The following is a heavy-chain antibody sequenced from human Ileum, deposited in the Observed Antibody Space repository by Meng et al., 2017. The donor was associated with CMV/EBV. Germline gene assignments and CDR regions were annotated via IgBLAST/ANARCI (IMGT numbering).Heavy chain of an antibody. CDR3: VRSSWYNWFDP. Sequence: QGQLQGLGPGRVKPSPTLSLTCTVSGASVTRIHNYWSWIRQPPGKGLEWIGYISNTGNTFYNPSFESRVSISLDTSKNQFSLNLTSVTAADTGVFYCVRSSWYNWFDPWGQGALVTVSS. CDR1: GASVTRIHNY. V-gene: IGHV4-30-4*08. J-gene: IGHJ5*02. D-gene: IGHD6-13*01. CDR2: ISNTGNT.